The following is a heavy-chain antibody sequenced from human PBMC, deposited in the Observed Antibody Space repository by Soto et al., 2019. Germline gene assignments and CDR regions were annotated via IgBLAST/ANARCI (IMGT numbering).Heavy chain of an antibody. D-gene: IGHD4-17*01. V-gene: IGHV3-9*01. CDR1: GFTFDDYA. CDR3: AKDMYGDYYFDY. Sequence: EVQLVESGGGLVQPGRSLRLSCAASGFTFDDYAMHWVRQAPGKGLEWVSGISWNSGSIGYADSVKGRFTISRDNAKNSLYLQMNSLRAEDTALYYCAKDMYGDYYFDYWGQGTLVTVSS. J-gene: IGHJ4*02. CDR2: ISWNSGSI.